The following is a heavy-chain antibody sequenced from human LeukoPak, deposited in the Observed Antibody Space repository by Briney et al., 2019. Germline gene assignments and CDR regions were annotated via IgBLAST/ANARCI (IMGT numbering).Heavy chain of an antibody. CDR3: AKDLLLWFGGPTPFDY. J-gene: IGHJ4*02. D-gene: IGHD3-10*01. V-gene: IGHV3-64*01. CDR1: GFTFSSYA. Sequence: GGSLRLSCAASGFTFSSYAMHWVRQAPGKGLEYVSVISSNGGSTYYANSVKGRFTISRDNSKNTLYLQMNSLRAEDTAVYYCAKDLLLWFGGPTPFDYWGQGTLVTVSS. CDR2: ISSNGGST.